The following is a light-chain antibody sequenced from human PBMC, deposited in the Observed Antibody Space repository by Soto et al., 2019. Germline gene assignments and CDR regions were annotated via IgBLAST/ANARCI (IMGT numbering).Light chain of an antibody. V-gene: IGKV1-5*03. CDR3: HQYNSQRT. CDR2: KAS. CDR1: QYISSW. Sequence: DIQMTQSPSTLSASVGDRVTITCRASQYISSWLAWYQQKPGKAPKLLIYKASSLESGVPSRFSGSGSGTKFTLTVSSLQPDDFATYYGHQYNSQRTFGQGTKVEIK. J-gene: IGKJ1*01.